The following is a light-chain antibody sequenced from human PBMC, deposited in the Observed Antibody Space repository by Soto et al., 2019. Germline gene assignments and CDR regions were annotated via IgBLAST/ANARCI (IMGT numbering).Light chain of an antibody. J-gene: IGKJ1*01. Sequence: EIVLTQSPGTLSLSPGERATFSCRASQSVSSSYLGWYQQKPGQAPRLLIYGASSRATGIPDRFSGSGSGTDFTLTIARLEPEDFAVYYCQLYGSSPPRTFGQGTKVEIK. V-gene: IGKV3-20*01. CDR3: QLYGSSPPRT. CDR1: QSVSSSY. CDR2: GAS.